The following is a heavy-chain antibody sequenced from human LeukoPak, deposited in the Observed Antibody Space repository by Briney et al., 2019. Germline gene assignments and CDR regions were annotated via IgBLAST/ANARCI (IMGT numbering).Heavy chain of an antibody. CDR2: INFDGSDT. CDR1: GITLRGSR. V-gene: IGHV3-74*01. Sequence: GGSLSLSCAAPGITLRGSRMPWARHAPGKGLVWVSRINFDGSDTSYADFVKGRFTISRDNAKNTLFLQMNSLRAEDTAVYYCTRSLMDWGQGSRVTVSS. D-gene: IGHD3-16*01. CDR3: TRSLMD. J-gene: IGHJ4*02.